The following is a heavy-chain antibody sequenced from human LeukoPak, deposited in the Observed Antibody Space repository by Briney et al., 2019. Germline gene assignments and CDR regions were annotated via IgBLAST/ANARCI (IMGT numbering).Heavy chain of an antibody. CDR1: GYTFTGYY. CDR2: INPNSGGT. V-gene: IGHV1-2*02. J-gene: IGHJ4*02. Sequence: GASVKVSCKASGYTFTGYYMHWVRQAPGQGLEWMGWINPNSGGTNYAQKFQGRVTMTRDTSISTAYMELSRLRSDDTAVYYCARPSLGYCSSTSCGMNYWGQGTLVTVSS. D-gene: IGHD2-2*01. CDR3: ARPSLGYCSSTSCGMNY.